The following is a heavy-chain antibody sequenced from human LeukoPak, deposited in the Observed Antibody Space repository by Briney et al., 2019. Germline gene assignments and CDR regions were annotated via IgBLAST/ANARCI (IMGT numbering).Heavy chain of an antibody. CDR1: RDSISNYY. J-gene: IGHJ3*02. Sequence: KASETLSLTCNVSRDSISNYYWSWIRQSPGKGLEWIGYIYYTGNTNFNPSLKSRVTISVAPSKNQFSLKLTSVTAADTAVYYCARGDTSMGNDAFDIWGQGTLVIVSS. D-gene: IGHD5-18*01. CDR2: IYYTGNT. V-gene: IGHV4-59*01. CDR3: ARGDTSMGNDAFDI.